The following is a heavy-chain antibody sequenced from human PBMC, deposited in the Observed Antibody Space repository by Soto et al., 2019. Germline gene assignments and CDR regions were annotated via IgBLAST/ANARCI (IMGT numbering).Heavy chain of an antibody. Sequence: GGSLRLSCAASGFTFSSYAMSWVRQAPGKGLEWVSAISGSGGSTYYADSVKGRFTISRDNSKNTLYLQMNSLRAEDTAVYYCAKAFDFDNWNPVSYFDYWGQGTLVTVSS. CDR1: GFTFSSYA. CDR3: AKAFDFDNWNPVSYFDY. V-gene: IGHV3-23*01. J-gene: IGHJ4*02. CDR2: ISGSGGST. D-gene: IGHD1-20*01.